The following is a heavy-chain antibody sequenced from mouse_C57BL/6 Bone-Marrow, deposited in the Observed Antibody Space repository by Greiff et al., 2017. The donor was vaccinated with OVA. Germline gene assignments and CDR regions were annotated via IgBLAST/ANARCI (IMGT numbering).Heavy chain of an antibody. CDR3: TTGRVGYFEV. V-gene: IGHV14-4*01. CDR1: GFTITDDY. J-gene: IGHJ1*03. Sequence: VQLQQPGAELVRPGASVKLSCTASGFTITDDYIHWVKQRPEQGLEWIGWIDPDNGDTEYASKFQGTATLTADTSSNTAYLQLSSLTSEDTAVYCWTTGRVGYFEVWGTGTTVTVSS. CDR2: IDPDNGDT.